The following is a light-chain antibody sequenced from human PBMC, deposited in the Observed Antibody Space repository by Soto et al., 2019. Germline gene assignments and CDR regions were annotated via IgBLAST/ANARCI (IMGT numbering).Light chain of an antibody. CDR3: GTWESRLSIYV. Sequence: QSVLTQPPSVSAAPGQKVTISCSGSSSNIGINYVSWYQQFPGTAPKLLIYEDNKRPSGIPDRFSGSKSGTSATLGITGLQTGVEADYYCGTWESRLSIYVFGIGTKVTVL. J-gene: IGLJ1*01. CDR1: SSNIGINY. CDR2: EDN. V-gene: IGLV1-51*02.